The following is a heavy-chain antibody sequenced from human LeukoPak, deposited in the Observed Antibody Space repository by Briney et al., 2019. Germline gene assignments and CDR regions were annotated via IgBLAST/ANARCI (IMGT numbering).Heavy chain of an antibody. V-gene: IGHV3-23*01. Sequence: GGSLRLSCAASGFTFSSYGMSWVRQAPGKGLEWVSVISNSGGSTDYADSVKGRFTISRDNAKNSLYLQMNSLRAEDTAVYYCARALWFGETFPAYWGQGTLVTVSS. J-gene: IGHJ4*02. CDR2: ISNSGGST. CDR1: GFTFSSYG. D-gene: IGHD3-10*01. CDR3: ARALWFGETFPAY.